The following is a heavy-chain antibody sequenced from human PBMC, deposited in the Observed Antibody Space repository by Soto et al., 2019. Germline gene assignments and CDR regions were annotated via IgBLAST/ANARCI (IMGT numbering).Heavy chain of an antibody. D-gene: IGHD2-15*01. V-gene: IGHV4-39*01. Sequence: QLQLQESGPGLVKPSETLSLTCTVSGGSISSSSYYWGWIRQPPGKGLEWIGSIYYSGSTYYNPSLKIRVTISVDTSKNQFSLKLSSVTAADTAVYYCASRYCSGGSCYVRDAFDIWGQGTMVTVSS. CDR3: ASRYCSGGSCYVRDAFDI. CDR2: IYYSGST. J-gene: IGHJ3*02. CDR1: GGSISSSSYY.